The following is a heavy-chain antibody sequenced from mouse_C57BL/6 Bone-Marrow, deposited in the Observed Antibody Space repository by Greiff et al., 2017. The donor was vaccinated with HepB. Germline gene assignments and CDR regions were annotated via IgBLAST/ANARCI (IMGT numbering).Heavy chain of an antibody. CDR3: ARRYYGSSYAMDY. Sequence: EVKLVESGGGLVKPGGSLKLSYGMHWVRQAPEKGLEWVAYISSGSSTIYYADTVKGRFTISRDNAKNTLFLQMTSLRSEDTAMYYCARRYYGSSYAMDYWGQGTSVTVSS. CDR1: G. D-gene: IGHD1-1*01. CDR2: ISSGSSTI. J-gene: IGHJ4*01. V-gene: IGHV5-17*01.